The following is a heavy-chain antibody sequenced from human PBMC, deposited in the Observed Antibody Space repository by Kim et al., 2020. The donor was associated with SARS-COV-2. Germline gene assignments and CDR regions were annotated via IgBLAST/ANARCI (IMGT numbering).Heavy chain of an antibody. CDR3: ARGIFFADGFDP. CDR2: MHYSGVT. D-gene: IGHD2-21*01. J-gene: IGHJ5*02. V-gene: IGHV4-59*11. CDR1: GGSISSHY. Sequence: SETLSLTCTVSGGSISSHYWSWIRQPPGKGLEWIGYMHYSGVTNQNPSLKSRVTISRDTSENKVSLKMSSVTAADTGVYFCARGIFFADGFDPWGQGTLVTVSS.